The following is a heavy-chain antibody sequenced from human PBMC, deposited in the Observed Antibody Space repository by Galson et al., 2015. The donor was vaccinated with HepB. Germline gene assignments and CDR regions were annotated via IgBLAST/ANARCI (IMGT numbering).Heavy chain of an antibody. CDR3: SASYYDSGGYGY. CDR2: IRSKTDGGTA. CDR1: GFTFSNAW. D-gene: IGHD3-22*01. V-gene: IGHV3-15*01. J-gene: IGHJ4*02. Sequence: SLRLSCAASGFTFSNAWMSWIRQAPGKGPEWLGRIRSKTDGGTAEYAAPVKGRFTISRDDSKNTLYLQMNSLKSEDTALYYCSASYYDSGGYGYWGQGTLVTVSS.